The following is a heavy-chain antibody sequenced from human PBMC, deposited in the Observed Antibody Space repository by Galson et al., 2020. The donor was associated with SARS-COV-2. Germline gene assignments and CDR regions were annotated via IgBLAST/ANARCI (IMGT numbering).Heavy chain of an antibody. Sequence: GGSLRLSCAASGFTFSSYGMHWVRQAPGKGLAWVAVIWYDGSNKYYADSVKGRFTISRDNSTNTLYLQMNSLRAEDTAVYYCASTQGGYCSGGSCYDFYGMDVWGQGTTVTVSS. CDR2: IWYDGSNK. CDR3: ASTQGGYCSGGSCYDFYGMDV. CDR1: GFTFSSYG. J-gene: IGHJ6*02. D-gene: IGHD2-15*01. V-gene: IGHV3-33*01.